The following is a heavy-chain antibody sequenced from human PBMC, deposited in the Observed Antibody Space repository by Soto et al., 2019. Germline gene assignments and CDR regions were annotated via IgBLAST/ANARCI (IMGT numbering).Heavy chain of an antibody. D-gene: IGHD2-2*01. CDR3: ARDSGGQYQLLRYYYYGMDV. J-gene: IGHJ6*02. CDR1: GFTVSSNY. V-gene: IGHV3-66*01. Sequence: EVQLVESGGGLVQPGGSLRLSCAASGFTVSSNYMSWVRQAPGKGLEWVSVIYSGGSTYYADSVKGRFTISRDNSKNTXYLXMNSLRAEDTAVYYCARDSGGQYQLLRYYYYGMDVWGQGTTVTVSS. CDR2: IYSGGST.